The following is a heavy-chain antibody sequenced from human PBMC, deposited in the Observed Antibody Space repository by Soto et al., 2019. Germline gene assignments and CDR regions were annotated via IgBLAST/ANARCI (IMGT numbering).Heavy chain of an antibody. CDR1: GFTFSDHF. V-gene: IGHV3-72*01. CDR3: GGGATGMATFQH. J-gene: IGHJ1*01. CDR2: SRNRVNGYTT. Sequence: SLRLSCAASGFTFSDHFMDWVRQAPGKGLEWVGRSRNRVNGYTTEYAASVKGRFTISRDDSKNALYLQMSSLEIADTAVYYCGGGATGMATFQHWGQGTLVTVSS. D-gene: IGHD6-13*01.